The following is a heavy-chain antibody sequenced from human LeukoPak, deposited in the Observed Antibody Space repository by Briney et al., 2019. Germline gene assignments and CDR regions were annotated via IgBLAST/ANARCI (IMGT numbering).Heavy chain of an antibody. V-gene: IGHV1-69*05. CDR1: GGTFSSEA. J-gene: IGHJ5*02. Sequence: PWASVKVSCKASGGTFSSEAFIWVRQAPGQGLEWMGGIIPIFGRADYAQRFQDIVSITTDESTSTVYMELSSLRSEDTAVYYCARGETILNWFDPWGQGTLVTVSS. CDR3: ARGETILNWFDP. CDR2: IIPIFGRA. D-gene: IGHD1-1*01.